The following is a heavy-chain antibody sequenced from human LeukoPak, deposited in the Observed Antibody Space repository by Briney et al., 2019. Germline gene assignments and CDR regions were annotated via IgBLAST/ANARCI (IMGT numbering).Heavy chain of an antibody. CDR2: INSDGSST. D-gene: IGHD6-13*01. J-gene: IGHJ4*02. Sequence: PGGSLRLSCAASGFTFRSHWMHWVRQAPGKGLVWVSRINSDGSSTTYADSVKGRFTISRDNAKNTLYLQMNSLRAEDTAVYYCARAKYGYSSSWYLFDYWGQGTLVTVSS. CDR1: GFTFRSHW. CDR3: ARAKYGYSSSWYLFDY. V-gene: IGHV3-74*01.